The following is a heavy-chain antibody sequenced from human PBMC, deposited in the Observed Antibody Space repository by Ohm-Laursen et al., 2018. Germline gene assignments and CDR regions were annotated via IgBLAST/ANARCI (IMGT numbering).Heavy chain of an antibody. CDR2: INHSGST. CDR1: GGSVSSGSYY. J-gene: IGHJ4*02. D-gene: IGHD3-22*01. Sequence: SETLSLTCAVSGGSVSSGSYYWSWIRQPPGKGPEWIGEINHSGSTNYNPSLKSRVTISVDTSKNQFSLKLSSVTAADTAMYYCARVGPYYYDMSGPLLFDYWGQGTLVTVSS. CDR3: ARVGPYYYDMSGPLLFDY. V-gene: IGHV4-61*01.